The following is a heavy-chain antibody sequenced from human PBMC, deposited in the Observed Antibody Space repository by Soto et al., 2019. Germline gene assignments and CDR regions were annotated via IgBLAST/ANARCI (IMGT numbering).Heavy chain of an antibody. CDR1: GGSISSSNYY. V-gene: IGHV4-39*01. D-gene: IGHD5-18*01. Sequence: QLQLQESGPGLVKPSETLSLTCTVSGGSISSSNYYWGWIRQPPGKGLEWIGSIYYSGSTYYNPSRKCRVTTSVDTSKNPLPLKLSSVTAADTAVYYCATGRGDTYGRSVFDIWGQGTMVTVSS. CDR3: ATGRGDTYGRSVFDI. J-gene: IGHJ3*02. CDR2: IYYSGST.